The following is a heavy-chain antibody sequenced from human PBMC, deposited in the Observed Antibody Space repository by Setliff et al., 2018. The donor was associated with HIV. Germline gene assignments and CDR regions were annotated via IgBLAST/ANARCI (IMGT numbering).Heavy chain of an antibody. CDR2: ISSSSSTI. CDR1: GFTFSSYS. D-gene: IGHD3-22*01. Sequence: GSLRLSCAASGFTFSSYSMNWVRQAPGKGLEWVSYISSSSSTIYYADSVKGRFTISRDNAKNSLYLQMNSLRAEDTAVYYCATPHFDSSGYYAWGQGTLVTVSS. CDR3: ATPHFDSSGYYA. J-gene: IGHJ5*02. V-gene: IGHV3-48*04.